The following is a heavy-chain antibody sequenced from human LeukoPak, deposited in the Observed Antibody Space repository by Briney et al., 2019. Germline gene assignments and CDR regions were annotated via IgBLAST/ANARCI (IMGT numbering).Heavy chain of an antibody. CDR2: ISYDGSNK. Sequence: GGSLRLSCAASGFIFSNYAMHWVRQAPGKGLEWVAVISYDGSNKYYTDSVKGRFTISRDNSKNTLYLQMNSLRAEDTAVYYCATNHLYSSSSVLATFDYWGQGTLVTVSS. CDR1: GFIFSNYA. J-gene: IGHJ4*02. V-gene: IGHV3-30*04. D-gene: IGHD6-13*01. CDR3: ATNHLYSSSSVLATFDY.